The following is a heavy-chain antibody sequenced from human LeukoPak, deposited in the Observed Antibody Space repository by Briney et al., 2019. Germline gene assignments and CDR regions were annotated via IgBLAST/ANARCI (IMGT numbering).Heavy chain of an antibody. J-gene: IGHJ1*01. D-gene: IGHD3-3*01. Sequence: ASVKVSCKASGYTFTSYDINWVRQATGQGLEWMGWMNPNSGNTGYAQKFQGRVTMTRNTSISTAYMELSSLRSDDTAVYYCARGDFWSGYYQYFQHWGQGTLVTVSS. CDR3: ARGDFWSGYYQYFQH. CDR1: GYTFTSYD. CDR2: MNPNSGNT. V-gene: IGHV1-8*01.